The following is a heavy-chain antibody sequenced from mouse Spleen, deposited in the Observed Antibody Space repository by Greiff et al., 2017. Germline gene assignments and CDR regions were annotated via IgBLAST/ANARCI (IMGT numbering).Heavy chain of an antibody. CDR2: INPYNGDT. D-gene: IGHD2-14*01. CDR1: GYSFTGYF. V-gene: IGHV1-20*01. J-gene: IGHJ3*01. CDR3: ARDGGYRYDGWFAY. Sequence: EVQLQQSGPELVKPGESVKISCKASGYSFTGYFMNWVMQSHGKSLEWIGRINPYNGDTFYNQKFKGKATLTVDKSSSTAHMELRSLTSEDSAVYYCARDGGYRYDGWFAYWGQGTLVTVSA.